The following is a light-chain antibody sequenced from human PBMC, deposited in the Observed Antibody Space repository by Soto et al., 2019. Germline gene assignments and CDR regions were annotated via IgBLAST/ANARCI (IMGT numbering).Light chain of an antibody. J-gene: IGKJ1*01. Sequence: EIVMTQSPATLSVSPGERATLSFRASQSVSSNLAWYQQKPGQAPRLLIYGASSRATGIPDRFSGSGSGTDFTLTISRLEPEDFAVYYCQQRSNWPRTFGQGTKVDI. CDR1: QSVSSN. CDR2: GAS. V-gene: IGKV3D-20*02. CDR3: QQRSNWPRT.